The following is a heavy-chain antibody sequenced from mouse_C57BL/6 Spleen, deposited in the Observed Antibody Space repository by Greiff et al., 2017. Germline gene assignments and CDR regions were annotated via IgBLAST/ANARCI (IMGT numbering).Heavy chain of an antibody. Sequence: QVQLQQPGAELVMPGASVKLSCKASGYTFTSYWMHWVKQRPGQGLEWIGEIDPSDSYTNYNQKFKGKSTLTVDKSSSTAYMQLSSLTSEDSAVYYCATHSSYRVSFAYWGQGTLVTVSA. V-gene: IGHV1-69*01. CDR2: IDPSDSYT. D-gene: IGHD1-1*01. CDR3: ATHSSYRVSFAY. J-gene: IGHJ3*01. CDR1: GYTFTSYW.